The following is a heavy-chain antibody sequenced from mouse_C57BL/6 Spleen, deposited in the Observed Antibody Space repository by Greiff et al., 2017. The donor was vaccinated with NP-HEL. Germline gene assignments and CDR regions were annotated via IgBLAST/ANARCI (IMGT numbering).Heavy chain of an antibody. V-gene: IGHV1-26*01. CDR3: ARGKFIYYGNFYAMDY. CDR1: GYTFTDYY. CDR2: INPNNGGT. J-gene: IGHJ4*01. Sequence: EVQLQQSGPELVKPGASVKISCKASGYTFTDYYMNWVKQSPGKSLEWIGDINPNNGGTSYNQKFKGKATLTVDKSSSTAYMELRSLTSEDSAVYYCARGKFIYYGNFYAMDYWGQGTSVTVAS. D-gene: IGHD2-1*01.